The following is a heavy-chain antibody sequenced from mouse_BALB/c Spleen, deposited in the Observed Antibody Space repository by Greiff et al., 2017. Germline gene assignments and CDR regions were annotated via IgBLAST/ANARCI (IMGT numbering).Heavy chain of an antibody. Sequence: VKLQESGAELAKPGASVKMSCKASGYTFTSYWMHWVKQRPGQGLEWIGYINPSTGYTEYNQKFKDKATLTADKSSSTAYMQLSSLTSEDSAVYYCARLNDGYYGFAYWGQGTLVTVSA. J-gene: IGHJ3*01. CDR3: ARLNDGYYGFAY. CDR2: INPSTGYT. V-gene: IGHV1-7*01. D-gene: IGHD2-3*01. CDR1: GYTFTSYW.